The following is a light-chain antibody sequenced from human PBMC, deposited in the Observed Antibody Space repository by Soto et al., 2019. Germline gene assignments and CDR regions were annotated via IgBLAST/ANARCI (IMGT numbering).Light chain of an antibody. Sequence: EIVLTQSPGTLSLSPGERATLSCRASQSITSSYLAWYQQKPGQAPRLLIYGSSRRATGIPDRFSGSGSGTVFTLTISRLEPEDFAVYYCQQYGSSPITFGQGTRLEIK. CDR3: QQYGSSPIT. CDR1: QSITSSY. V-gene: IGKV3-20*01. J-gene: IGKJ5*01. CDR2: GSS.